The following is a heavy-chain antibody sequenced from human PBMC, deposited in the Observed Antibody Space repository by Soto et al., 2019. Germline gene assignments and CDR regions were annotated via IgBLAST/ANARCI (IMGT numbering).Heavy chain of an antibody. V-gene: IGHV2-5*02. CDR1: GFSLSTSGVD. Sequence: QITLKESGPTLVKPTQTLTLTCTFSGFSLSTSGVDVGWIRQPPGKALEWLALLYWDHDKRYSPSLKSRLTITKDTSKNQVVLTMTNMDPLDTATYYCAHRRPYSNSPEYFFDYWGQGTLVTVSS. CDR3: AHRRPYSNSPEYFFDY. CDR2: LYWDHDK. J-gene: IGHJ4*02. D-gene: IGHD6-6*01.